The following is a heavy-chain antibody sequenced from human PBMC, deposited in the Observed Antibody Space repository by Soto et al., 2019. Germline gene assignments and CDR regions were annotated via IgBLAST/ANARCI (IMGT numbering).Heavy chain of an antibody. CDR2: IHNSGST. D-gene: IGHD5-12*01. CDR1: GDSISGYH. Sequence: QVQLQESGPGLVKPSETLSLTCTVSGDSISGYHWNWIRQPPGKGVEWIGYIHNSGSTTYNSSLKSRVTIPIDTSQKQSSLKLTSVTDADTAVYYCARDPVDGYAFFDSWGQGTLVTVSS. J-gene: IGHJ4*02. V-gene: IGHV4-59*01. CDR3: ARDPVDGYAFFDS.